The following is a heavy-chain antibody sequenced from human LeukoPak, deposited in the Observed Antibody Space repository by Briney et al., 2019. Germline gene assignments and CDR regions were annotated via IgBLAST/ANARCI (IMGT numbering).Heavy chain of an antibody. V-gene: IGHV1-69*04. CDR3: ARDYGVGSTAFDYF. CDR2: IIPILGIA. Sequence: ASVKVSCKASGGTFSSYAISWVRQAPGQGLEWMGRIIPILGIANYAQKFLGRLTITADESTRTAYMELSSLRSEDTAVYYCARDYGVGSTAFDYFWGQGTLVTVSS. CDR1: GGTFSSYA. J-gene: IGHJ4*02. D-gene: IGHD1-26*01.